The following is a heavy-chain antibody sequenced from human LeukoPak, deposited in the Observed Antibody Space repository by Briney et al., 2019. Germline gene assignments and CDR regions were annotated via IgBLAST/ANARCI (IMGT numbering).Heavy chain of an antibody. CDR3: ARDNGYSYENWFDP. CDR1: GFAFSSYG. CDR2: IRYDGSNK. V-gene: IGHV3-30*02. Sequence: PGGSLRLSCAASGFAFSSYGMHWVRQAPGKGLEWVAFIRYDGSNKYYADSVKGRFTISRDNSKNSLYLQMNSLRAEDTAVYYCARDNGYSYENWFDPWGQGTLVTVSS. J-gene: IGHJ5*02. D-gene: IGHD5-18*01.